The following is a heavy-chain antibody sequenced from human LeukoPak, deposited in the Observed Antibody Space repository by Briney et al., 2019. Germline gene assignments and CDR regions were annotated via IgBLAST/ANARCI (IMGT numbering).Heavy chain of an antibody. Sequence: ASVKVSCKASGYTFTGYYMHWVRQAPGQGLEWMGWINPNSGGTNYAQKFQGRVTMTRDTSISTAYMELSRLRSDDTAVYYCARDSGSSSWYLIDYWGQGILVTVSS. V-gene: IGHV1-2*02. J-gene: IGHJ4*02. CDR1: GYTFTGYY. D-gene: IGHD6-13*01. CDR2: INPNSGGT. CDR3: ARDSGSSSWYLIDY.